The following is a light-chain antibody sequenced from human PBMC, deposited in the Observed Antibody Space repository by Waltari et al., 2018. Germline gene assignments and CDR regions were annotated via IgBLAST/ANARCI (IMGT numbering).Light chain of an antibody. V-gene: IGLV2-14*03. CDR2: DVT. CDR1: SSDVGTYDY. Sequence: QSALTQPASVSGSPGQSITISCTGTSSDVGTYDYVSWSRQHPATATKRMIYDVTRRPSGIANRFSGSKSGNTASLTISGLQAEDEADYYCSSYTASSTVYVFGTGTKVTVL. J-gene: IGLJ1*01. CDR3: SSYTASSTVYV.